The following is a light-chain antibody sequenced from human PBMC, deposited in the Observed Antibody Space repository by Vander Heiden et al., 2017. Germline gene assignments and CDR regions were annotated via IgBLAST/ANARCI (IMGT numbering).Light chain of an antibody. Sequence: EIVLTQSPATLSLSPGERATLSCRASQSVSSSYLAWYQQKPGQAPRLLIYGASSRATGIPDRFSGSGSGTDFTLTISRLEPEDFAVYYCQQYGSPLYTFGQGTKLEIK. CDR2: GAS. CDR1: QSVSSSY. J-gene: IGKJ2*01. CDR3: QQYGSPLYT. V-gene: IGKV3-20*01.